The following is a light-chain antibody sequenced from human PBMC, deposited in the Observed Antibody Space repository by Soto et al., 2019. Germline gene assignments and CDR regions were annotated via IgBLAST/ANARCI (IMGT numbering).Light chain of an antibody. CDR3: SSYTSSNTYV. Sequence: QSALTQPASVSGSPGQSITISCTGTSSDVGGYNYVSWYQQHPGKAPKLMIYDVSNRPSGVSNRFSGSKSGNTASLTISGLQAEDEGDYYCSSYTSSNTYVFGTGTKLTVL. CDR1: SSDVGGYNY. J-gene: IGLJ1*01. V-gene: IGLV2-14*01. CDR2: DVS.